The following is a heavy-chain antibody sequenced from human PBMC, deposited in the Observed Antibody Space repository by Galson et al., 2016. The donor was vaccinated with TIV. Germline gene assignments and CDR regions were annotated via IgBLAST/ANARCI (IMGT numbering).Heavy chain of an antibody. V-gene: IGHV3-66*02. Sequence: SLRLSCAASGFSVSDNYINWVRQAPGKGLEWVSIFSNSDYTNYADSVKGRFTISRDNSKNTVYLHMSRLRAEDTAVYYCARGIYDLRFLEWLLYRPAQIDCWGQGTLVTVSS. CDR1: GFSVSDNY. D-gene: IGHD3-3*01. CDR2: FSNSDYT. J-gene: IGHJ4*02. CDR3: ARGIYDLRFLEWLLYRPAQIDC.